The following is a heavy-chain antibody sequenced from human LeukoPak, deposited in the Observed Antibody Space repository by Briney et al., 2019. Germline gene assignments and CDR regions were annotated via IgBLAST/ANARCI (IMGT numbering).Heavy chain of an antibody. CDR1: GFTFSSYG. D-gene: IGHD1-26*01. Sequence: GGSLRLSCAASGFTFSSYGMHWVRQAPGKGLEWVAFIRYDGSNKYYADSVKGRFTISRDNSKNTLYLQMNSLRAEDTAVYYCAKDLAGGSYPDAFDIWGQGTMVTVSS. CDR2: IRYDGSNK. J-gene: IGHJ3*02. CDR3: AKDLAGGSYPDAFDI. V-gene: IGHV3-30*02.